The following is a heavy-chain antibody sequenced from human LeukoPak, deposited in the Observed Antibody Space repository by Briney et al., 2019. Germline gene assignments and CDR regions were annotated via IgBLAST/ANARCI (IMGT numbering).Heavy chain of an antibody. CDR1: SDSITSYH. V-gene: IGHV4-59*12. J-gene: IGHJ4*02. CDR2: IYYSGST. D-gene: IGHD6-13*01. Sequence: SETLSLTCTFSSDSITSYHWAWVRQSPGKALERIGDIYYSGSTNYNPSLKSRITMSMDTPKNQFSLKLSSVTAADTAVYYCARGFGAAAGDYWGQGTLVTVSS. CDR3: ARGFGAAAGDY.